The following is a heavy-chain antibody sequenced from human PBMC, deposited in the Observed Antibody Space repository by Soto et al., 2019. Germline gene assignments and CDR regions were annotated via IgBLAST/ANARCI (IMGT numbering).Heavy chain of an antibody. CDR2: IIPIFGTA. J-gene: IGHJ4*02. V-gene: IGHV1-69*12. CDR3: ARYLPYAIAYCGGDCYSQSSPFDY. CDR1: GGTFSSYA. Sequence: QVQLVQSGAEVKKPGSSVKVSCKASGGTFSSYAISWVRQAPGQGLEWMGGIIPIFGTANYAQKFQGRVTITADESTSTAYMELSSLRSEDTAVYYCARYLPYAIAYCGGDCYSQSSPFDYWGQVTLVTGSA. D-gene: IGHD2-21*02.